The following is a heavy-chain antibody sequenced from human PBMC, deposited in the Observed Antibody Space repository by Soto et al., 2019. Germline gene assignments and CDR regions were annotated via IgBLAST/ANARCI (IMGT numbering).Heavy chain of an antibody. CDR2: ISAYNGNT. J-gene: IGHJ3*02. V-gene: IGHV1-18*04. CDR1: GYTFTSYG. CDR3: ARSGYCSGGSCCNHDAFDI. Sequence: XSVKLSCKASGYTFTSYGITCVRQDTGQGLEWMGWISAYNGNTNYAQKLQGRVTMTTDTSTSTAYMELRSLRSDDTAVYYCARSGYCSGGSCCNHDAFDIWGQGTMVTVSS. D-gene: IGHD2-15*01.